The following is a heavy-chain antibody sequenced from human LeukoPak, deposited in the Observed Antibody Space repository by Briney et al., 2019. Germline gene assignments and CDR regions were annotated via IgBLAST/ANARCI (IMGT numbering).Heavy chain of an antibody. Sequence: HPGGSLRLSCAASGFTFSSYAMHWVRQAPGKGLEWVAVISYDGSNKYYADSVKGRFTISRDNSKNTLYLQMNSLRAEDTAVYYCARAPNAGRSIAVAGGWFDPWGQGTLVTVSS. CDR1: GFTFSSYA. CDR3: ARAPNAGRSIAVAGGWFDP. D-gene: IGHD6-19*01. J-gene: IGHJ5*02. V-gene: IGHV3-30-3*01. CDR2: ISYDGSNK.